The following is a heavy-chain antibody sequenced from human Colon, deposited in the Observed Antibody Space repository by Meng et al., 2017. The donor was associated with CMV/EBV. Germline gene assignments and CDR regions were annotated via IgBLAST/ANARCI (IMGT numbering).Heavy chain of an antibody. CDR2: INHSGST. D-gene: IGHD3-10*01. V-gene: IGHV4-34*01. CDR1: GRCFSGYD. CDR3: ARGGYTMIRY. J-gene: IGHJ4*02. Sequence: LTCAVYGRCFSGYDWNWISQAPGKGLEWIGEINHSGSTNYNPSLKSRVTISVDTSKNQFSLKLSSVTAADTAVYYCARGGYTMIRYWGQGTLVTVSS.